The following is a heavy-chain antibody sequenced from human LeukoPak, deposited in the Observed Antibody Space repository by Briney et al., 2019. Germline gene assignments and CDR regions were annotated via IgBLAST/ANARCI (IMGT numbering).Heavy chain of an antibody. Sequence: SLTVSCKASGGTFSSYAISGVRQAPGQGLEWMGGIIPIFGTANYAQKFQGRVTITTDESTSTAYMELSSLRSEDTAVYYCASPPLGYSGYDYFYWGQGTLVTVSS. D-gene: IGHD5-12*01. CDR3: ASPPLGYSGYDYFY. V-gene: IGHV1-69*05. CDR2: IIPIFGTA. J-gene: IGHJ4*02. CDR1: GGTFSSYA.